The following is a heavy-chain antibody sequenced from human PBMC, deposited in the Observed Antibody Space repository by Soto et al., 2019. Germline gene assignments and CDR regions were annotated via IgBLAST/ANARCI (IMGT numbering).Heavy chain of an antibody. CDR2: INHSGST. CDR1: GASFSGYY. V-gene: IGHV4-34*01. CDR3: ARGASGYYDSSGYYSPYYFDY. D-gene: IGHD3-22*01. Sequence: SATLSLTCAVYGASFSGYYWSWIRQPPGGGLEWIGEINHSGSTNYNPSLKSRVTISVDTSKNQFSLKLSSVTAADTAVYYCARGASGYYDSSGYYSPYYFDYWGQGTLVTVS. J-gene: IGHJ4*02.